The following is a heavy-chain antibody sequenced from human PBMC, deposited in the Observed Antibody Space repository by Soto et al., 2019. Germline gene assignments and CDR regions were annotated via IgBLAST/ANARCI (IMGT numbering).Heavy chain of an antibody. V-gene: IGHV3-33*01. CDR1: GFTFSKYG. CDR3: ARDDDNDANALDY. CDR2: IWNDGIRK. Sequence: PGGSLRLSCGASGFTFSKYGMHWVRQAPGKGLEWVALIWNDGIRKVYVDSVKGRFTISRDNSKNTLDLQMNNLRDEDTAVYYCARDDDNDANALDYWGPGTLVTVSS. J-gene: IGHJ4*02.